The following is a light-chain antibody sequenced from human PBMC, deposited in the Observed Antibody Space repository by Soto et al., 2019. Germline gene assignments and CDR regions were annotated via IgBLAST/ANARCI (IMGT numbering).Light chain of an antibody. CDR1: QTVRNN. CDR2: DAS. Sequence: IGVAPSTDTLSLSRGARASLYFRASQTVRNNYLAWYQQKPGQAPRLLIYDASSRATGIPDRFSGSGSGTEFTLTISSVHSEDLAFYYCQQYNDWPETFGGGTKVDIK. V-gene: IGKV3D-15*01. CDR3: QQYNDWPET. J-gene: IGKJ4*02.